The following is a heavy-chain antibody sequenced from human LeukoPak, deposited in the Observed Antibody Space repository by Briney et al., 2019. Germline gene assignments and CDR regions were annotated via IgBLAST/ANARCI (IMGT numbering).Heavy chain of an antibody. CDR3: ARATLRGDPFDF. D-gene: IGHD2-21*02. CDR1: GDSLNSGNYY. Sequence: SQTLSLTCTVSGDSLNSGNYYWTWIRQHPGRGLEWIGYIFTSGNTYYNPSLKGRLLTSVDTSKSQFSLRLTSVTAADTAVYYCARATLRGDPFDFWGQGIQVTVSS. J-gene: IGHJ4*02. CDR2: IFTSGNT. V-gene: IGHV4-31*03.